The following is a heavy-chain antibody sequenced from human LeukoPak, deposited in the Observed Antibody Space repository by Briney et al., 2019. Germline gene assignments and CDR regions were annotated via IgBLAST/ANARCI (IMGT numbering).Heavy chain of an antibody. J-gene: IGHJ4*02. CDR1: GFTFSSYW. Sequence: GGSLRLSCAASGFTFSSYWMHWVRQAPGKGLVWVSRINSDGSSTSYADSVKGRFTISRDNAKNTLYLQMNSLRAEDTAVYYCASNMYSENYYLYPFWGQGTLVTVSS. D-gene: IGHD1-26*01. V-gene: IGHV3-74*01. CDR3: ASNMYSENYYLYPF. CDR2: INSDGSST.